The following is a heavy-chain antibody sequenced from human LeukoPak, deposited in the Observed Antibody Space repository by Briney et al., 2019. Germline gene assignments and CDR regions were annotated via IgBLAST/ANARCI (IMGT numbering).Heavy chain of an antibody. CDR1: GFTFSSYA. CDR3: AKVSLGGEVIPGPPLDY. V-gene: IGHV3-23*01. Sequence: GGSLRLSCAASGFTFSSYAMSWVRQAPGKGLEWVSAISGSGGSTYYADSVKGRFTISRDNSKNTLYLQMNSLRAEDTAVYYCAKVSLGGEVIPGPPLDYWGQGTLVTVSS. J-gene: IGHJ4*02. D-gene: IGHD1-14*01. CDR2: ISGSGGST.